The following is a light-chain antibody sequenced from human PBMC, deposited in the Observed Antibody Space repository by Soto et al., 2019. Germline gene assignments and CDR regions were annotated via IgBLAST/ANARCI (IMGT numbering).Light chain of an antibody. CDR1: QSISSY. CDR2: AAS. J-gene: IGKJ4*01. Sequence: DIQMTQSPSSLSASVGDRVTITCRASQSISSYLNWYQQKPGKAPELLIYAASSLQSGVPSRFSGSGSGTEFTLTISSLQPDDFATYYCQQYNSVSLLTFGGGTKVDIK. V-gene: IGKV1-39*01. CDR3: QQYNSVSLLT.